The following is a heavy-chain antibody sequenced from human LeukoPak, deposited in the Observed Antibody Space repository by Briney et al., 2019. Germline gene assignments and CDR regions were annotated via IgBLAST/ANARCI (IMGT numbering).Heavy chain of an antibody. V-gene: IGHV4-38-2*01. D-gene: IGHD2-21*01. Sequence: PSETLSLTCAVSGYSISSGFYWGWIRQPPGKGLEWLGTIHHSTTTYYNPSLKIRVTISVDTSKNHFSLKLTSVTAADTAVYYCARLSVGWESIADFDYWGQGTLVIVSS. CDR2: IHHSTTT. CDR1: GYSISSGFY. CDR3: ARLSVGWESIADFDY. J-gene: IGHJ4*02.